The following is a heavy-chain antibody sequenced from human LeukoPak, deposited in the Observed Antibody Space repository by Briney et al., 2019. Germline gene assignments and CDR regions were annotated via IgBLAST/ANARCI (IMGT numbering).Heavy chain of an antibody. CDR2: IYHSGST. CDR1: GGSISSGGYS. V-gene: IGHV4-30-2*01. J-gene: IGHJ4*02. CDR3: ARGHNWNYPQYYFDY. Sequence: SETLSLTCAVSGGSISSGGYSWSWIRQPPGKGLEWIGYIYHSGSTYYNPSLKSRVTISVDRSKNQFSLKLSSVTAADTAVYYCARGHNWNYPQYYFDYWGQGTLVTVSS. D-gene: IGHD1-7*01.